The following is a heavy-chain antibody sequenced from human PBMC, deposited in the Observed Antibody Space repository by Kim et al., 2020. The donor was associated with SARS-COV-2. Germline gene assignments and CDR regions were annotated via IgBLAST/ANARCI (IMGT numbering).Heavy chain of an antibody. CDR2: ISSNGGST. V-gene: IGHV3-64D*06. D-gene: IGHD3-22*01. CDR1: GFTFSSYA. CDR3: VKDQNPTYYYDSSGYYYSGVDFDY. J-gene: IGHJ4*02. Sequence: GGSLRLSCSASGFTFSSYAMHWVRQAPGKGLEYVSAISSNGGSTYYADSVKGRFTISRDNSKNTLYLQMSSLRAEDTAVYYCVKDQNPTYYYDSSGYYYSGVDFDYWGQGTLVTVSS.